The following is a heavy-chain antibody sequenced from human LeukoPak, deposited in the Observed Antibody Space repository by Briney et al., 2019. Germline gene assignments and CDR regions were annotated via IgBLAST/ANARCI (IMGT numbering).Heavy chain of an antibody. V-gene: IGHV3-74*01. Sequence: GGSLRLTCAASGFAFSNYWMHWVRQTPGKGLVWVSRIISDGSSTSYADSVKGRFTISRDNAKNTLYLQMNSLRAEVTAVYYCARDGSLPDYWGQGTLVTVSS. CDR3: ARDGSLPDY. CDR1: GFAFSNYW. J-gene: IGHJ4*02. CDR2: IISDGSST.